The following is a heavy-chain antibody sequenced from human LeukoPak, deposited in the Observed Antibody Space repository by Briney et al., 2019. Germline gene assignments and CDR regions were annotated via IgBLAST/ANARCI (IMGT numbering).Heavy chain of an antibody. CDR1: GYAFTSYG. D-gene: IGHD6-13*01. J-gene: IGHJ4*02. Sequence: GASVKVSCKASGYAFTSYGISWVRQAPGQGLEWMGWISAYNGNTNYAQKFQGRVTMTRDTSISTAYMELSRLRSDDTAVYYCARDIYSSSSDYWGQGTLVTVSS. CDR3: ARDIYSSSSDY. CDR2: ISAYNGNT. V-gene: IGHV1-18*01.